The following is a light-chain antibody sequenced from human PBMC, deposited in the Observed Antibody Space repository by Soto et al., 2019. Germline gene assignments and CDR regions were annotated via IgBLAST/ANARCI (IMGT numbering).Light chain of an antibody. V-gene: IGLV2-14*03. Sequence: PRLLIHDFSDRPAGVSNRFSGSKSGNTNSLTISGLQAEDEADYYCSSYSSSSTLEVFGTGTKVT. J-gene: IGLJ1*01. CDR2: DFS. CDR3: SSYSSSSTLEV.